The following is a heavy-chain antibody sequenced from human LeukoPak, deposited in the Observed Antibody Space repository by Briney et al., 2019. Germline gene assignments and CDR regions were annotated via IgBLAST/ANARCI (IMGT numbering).Heavy chain of an antibody. J-gene: IGHJ4*02. CDR2: INPNSGGT. CDR1: GYTFTGYY. Sequence: ASVKVSCKASGYTFTGYYVHWVRQAPGQGLEWMGWINPNSGGTNYAQKFQGRVTMTRDTSISTAYMELSRLRSDDTAVYYCARGKVGLGKDDFDYWGQGTLVTVSS. V-gene: IGHV1-2*02. CDR3: ARGKVGLGKDDFDY. D-gene: IGHD2-15*01.